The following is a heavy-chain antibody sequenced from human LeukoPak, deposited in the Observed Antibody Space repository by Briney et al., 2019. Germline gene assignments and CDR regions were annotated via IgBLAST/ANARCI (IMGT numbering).Heavy chain of an antibody. CDR3: ARDGDYGDYAFNNWFDP. CDR1: GGTFSSYA. CDR2: IIPIFGTA. D-gene: IGHD4-17*01. J-gene: IGHJ5*02. Sequence: SVKVSCMASGGTFSSYAISWVRQAPGQGLEWMGGIIPIFGTANYAQKFQGRVTITADESTSTAYMELSSLRSEDTAVYYCARDGDYGDYAFNNWFDPWGQGTLVTVSS. V-gene: IGHV1-69*13.